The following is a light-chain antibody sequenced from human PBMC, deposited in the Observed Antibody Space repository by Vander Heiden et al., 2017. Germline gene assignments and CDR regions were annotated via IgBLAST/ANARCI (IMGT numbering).Light chain of an antibody. J-gene: IGLJ2*01. Sequence: QSALTQPASVSGSPGQSITISCTGSSSDVGGYNYVPWYQQHPGKAPKLMIFDVSHRPSGVSNRLSGSKSVSTASLTISGLQAEDEADYYCSAYTSSGTLFGGGTKLTVL. CDR3: SAYTSSGTL. V-gene: IGLV2-14*01. CDR2: DVS. CDR1: SSDVGGYNY.